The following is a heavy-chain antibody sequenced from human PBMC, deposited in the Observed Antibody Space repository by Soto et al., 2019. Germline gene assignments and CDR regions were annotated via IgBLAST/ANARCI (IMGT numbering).Heavy chain of an antibody. V-gene: IGHV4-39*01. CDR1: GGSISSSTYY. Sequence: QLQLQESGPGLVKPSETLSLTCTVSGGSISSSTYYWGWIRQPPGKGLEWIGSIYYSGNTYYSPSLNSRVTMSVDTSMNQFSLRLSSVTAADTAVYYCARQGSNTGSYAEYFQHWGQGTLVTVSS. CDR2: IYYSGNT. CDR3: ARQGSNTGSYAEYFQH. D-gene: IGHD1-26*01. J-gene: IGHJ1*01.